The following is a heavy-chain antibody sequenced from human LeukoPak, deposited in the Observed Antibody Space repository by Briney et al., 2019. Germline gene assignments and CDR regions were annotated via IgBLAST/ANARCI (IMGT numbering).Heavy chain of an antibody. D-gene: IGHD2-15*01. V-gene: IGHV3-74*01. CDR3: ARDNEYCTGGTCRLDY. CDR1: GXTFSFYW. J-gene: IGHJ4*02. CDR2: ITNDGRST. Sequence: PGGSLRLSCASSGXTFSFYWMHWVRQAPGKGLVWVSRITNDGRSTSYAGSVKGGFTISRDNAKNTLYMQMNSLRAEDTAVYYCARDNEYCTGGTCRLDYWGQGALVTVSS.